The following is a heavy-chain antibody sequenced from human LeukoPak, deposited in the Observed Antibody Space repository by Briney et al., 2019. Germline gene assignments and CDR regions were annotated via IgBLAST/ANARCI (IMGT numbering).Heavy chain of an antibody. V-gene: IGHV4-59*01. Sequence: SETLSLTCTVSGGSLSNYYWSWIRQPPGKRLEWIGYIYYSGNTNYNPSLKSRVTISVDTSKNQFSLSLTSVTAADTAVYYCARDPGENYPYNWFDPWGQGTLVTVSS. CDR3: ARDPGENYPYNWFDP. D-gene: IGHD5-24*01. CDR2: IYYSGNT. CDR1: GGSLSNYY. J-gene: IGHJ5*02.